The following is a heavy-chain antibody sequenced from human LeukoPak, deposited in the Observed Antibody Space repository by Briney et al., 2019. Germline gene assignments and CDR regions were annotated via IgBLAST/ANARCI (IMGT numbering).Heavy chain of an antibody. J-gene: IGHJ5*02. CDR1: GGSISSGDYY. Sequence: SETLSLTCTVSGGSISSGDYYWSWIRQPPGKGLEWIGYIYYSGSTYYNPSLKSRVTISVDTSKNQFSLKPSSVTAADTAVYYCARVQLLPDRSWFDPWGQGTLVTVSS. D-gene: IGHD3-10*01. V-gene: IGHV4-30-4*01. CDR3: ARVQLLPDRSWFDP. CDR2: IYYSGST.